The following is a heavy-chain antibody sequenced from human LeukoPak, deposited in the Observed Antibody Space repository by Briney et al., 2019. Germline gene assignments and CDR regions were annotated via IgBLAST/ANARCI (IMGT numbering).Heavy chain of an antibody. CDR3: ARGSLLGFGQLRYYFDY. Sequence: ASVKVSCKASGYTFTGYYMHWVRQAPGQGLEWMGWINPNSGGTNYAQKFQGRVTMTRDTSISTAYMELSRLRSDDTAVYYCARGSLLGFGQLRYYFDYCGSVTLVTVYS. J-gene: IGHJ4*02. D-gene: IGHD3-10*01. CDR2: INPNSGGT. V-gene: IGHV1-2*02. CDR1: GYTFTGYY.